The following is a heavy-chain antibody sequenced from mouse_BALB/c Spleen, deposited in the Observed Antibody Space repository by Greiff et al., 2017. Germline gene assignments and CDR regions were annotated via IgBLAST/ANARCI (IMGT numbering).Heavy chain of an antibody. Sequence: EVKLVESGGGLVQPGGSLRLSCATSGFTFSDFYMEWVRQPPGKRLEWIAASRNKANDYTTEYSASVKGRFIVSRDTSQSILYLQMNALRAEDTAVYYCARGDRYGDFDYWGQGTTLTVSS. D-gene: IGHD2-14*01. CDR3: ARGDRYGDFDY. CDR2: SRNKANDYTT. CDR1: GFTFSDFY. V-gene: IGHV7-1*02. J-gene: IGHJ2*01.